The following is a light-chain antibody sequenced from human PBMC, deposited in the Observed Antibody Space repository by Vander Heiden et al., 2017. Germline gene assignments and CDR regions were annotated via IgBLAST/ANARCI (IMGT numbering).Light chain of an antibody. V-gene: IGKV2-24*01. CDR3: QQTKQDPRT. CDR1: QSPVHSDGNTY. Sequence: DIVMTQPPLSSPVSLGETASISCRSSQSPVHSDGNTYLSWLQQRPGQPPRLLIYTSSNRGSGVPDRFSGSGAGTDVTLKISRVEAEDVGVYYCQQTKQDPRTFGQGTKVEIK. CDR2: TSS. J-gene: IGKJ1*01.